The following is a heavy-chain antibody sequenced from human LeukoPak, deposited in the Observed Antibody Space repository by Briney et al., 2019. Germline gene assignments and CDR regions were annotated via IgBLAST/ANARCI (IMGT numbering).Heavy chain of an antibody. V-gene: IGHV5-51*01. CDR3: ARRGYYDSSGSDY. CDR2: IYRGDTNT. CDR1: GYTFTSYW. J-gene: IGHJ4*02. D-gene: IGHD3-22*01. Sequence: GESLKISCKGPGYTFTSYWISWVRQMPGKGLEWMGIIYRGDTNTRYSPSLQGQVTISADKAISASYLQWSSRKASDTVMYYCARRGYYDSSGSDYWGQGTLVTVSS.